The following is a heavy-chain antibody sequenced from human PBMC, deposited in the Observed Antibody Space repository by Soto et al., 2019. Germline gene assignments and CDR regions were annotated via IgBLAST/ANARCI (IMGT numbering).Heavy chain of an antibody. CDR3: ARDRMAHIVVVSHGMDV. J-gene: IGHJ6*02. D-gene: IGHD2-15*01. V-gene: IGHV3-48*03. Sequence: LRLSCAASGFSFSSYEMNWVRQAPGKGLEWVSYISSSDKTIYYADSVRGRFTISRDNAKNSLYLQMNSLRADDTAVYYCARDRMAHIVVVSHGMDVWGQGSTVTVSS. CDR1: GFSFSSYE. CDR2: ISSSDKTI.